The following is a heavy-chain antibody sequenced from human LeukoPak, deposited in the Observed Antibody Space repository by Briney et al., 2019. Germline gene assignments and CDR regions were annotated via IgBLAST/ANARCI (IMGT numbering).Heavy chain of an antibody. Sequence: GESLKISCEGSGYSFSNYWIGWVRQLPGKGLEWMGIIYPGDYETRYSPSFQGLVTISVDKSISTAYLQWSSLKASDTAMYYCAIPPGYCGNDCSFDHWGQGTLVTVSS. CDR1: GYSFSNYW. CDR3: AIPPGYCGNDCSFDH. D-gene: IGHD2-21*02. CDR2: IYPGDYET. V-gene: IGHV5-51*01. J-gene: IGHJ4*02.